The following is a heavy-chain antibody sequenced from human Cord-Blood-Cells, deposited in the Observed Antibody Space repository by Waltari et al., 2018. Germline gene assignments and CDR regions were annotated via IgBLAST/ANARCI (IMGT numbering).Heavy chain of an antibody. D-gene: IGHD1-1*01. V-gene: IGHV1-69*09. CDR3: ARGWNDAFDI. Sequence: QVQLVQSGAEVKKPGSSVKVSCKASGGPFSSYAISWVGQAPGQGLEWMGRIIPIIGIENYAQKFQGRVTITADKSTSTAYMELSSLRSEDTAVYYCARGWNDAFDIWGQGTMVTVSS. J-gene: IGHJ3*02. CDR1: GGPFSSYA. CDR2: IIPIIGIE.